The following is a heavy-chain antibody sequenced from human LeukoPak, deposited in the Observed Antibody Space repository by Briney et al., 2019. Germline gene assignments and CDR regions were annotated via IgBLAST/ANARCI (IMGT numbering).Heavy chain of an antibody. CDR3: AKSLGKYSSSSIDYYMDV. J-gene: IGHJ6*03. D-gene: IGHD6-6*01. CDR1: GFTLSSHA. Sequence: GGSLRLSCAASGFTLSSHAMSWGRQAPGKVLEWVSSIRGSGGSTYYADSVKGRITISRDNSGNKVFLQMNSLRVEDTAVYYCAKSLGKYSSSSIDYYMDVWGKGTTVTVSS. CDR2: IRGSGGST. V-gene: IGHV3-23*01.